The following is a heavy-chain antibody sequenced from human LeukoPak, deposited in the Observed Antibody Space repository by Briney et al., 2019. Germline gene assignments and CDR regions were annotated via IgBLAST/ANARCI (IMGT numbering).Heavy chain of an antibody. J-gene: IGHJ4*02. CDR2: IYYSGST. CDR3: GRDEKRYGGNSH. Sequence: PSETLSLTCTVSGGSISSGDYYWSWIRQPPGKGLEWIGYIYYSGSTYYNPSLKSRVTISVDTSKNQFSLKLSSVTAADTAVYYCGRDEKRYGGNSHWGQGTLVTVSS. CDR1: GGSISSGDYY. D-gene: IGHD4-23*01. V-gene: IGHV4-30-4*08.